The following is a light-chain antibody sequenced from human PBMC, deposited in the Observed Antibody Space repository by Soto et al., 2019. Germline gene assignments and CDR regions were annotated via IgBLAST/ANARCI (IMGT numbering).Light chain of an antibody. CDR2: DVS. V-gene: IGLV2-14*01. J-gene: IGLJ1*01. CDR3: SSYTSSRTYV. CDR1: SSDVGDYNY. Sequence: QSALTQPASVSGSPGQSITISCIGTSSDVGDYNYVSWYQQHPGKAPKLMIYDVSNRPSGVSNRFSGSKSGNTASLTISGLQAEDEADYYCSSYTSSRTYVFGTGTKVTVL.